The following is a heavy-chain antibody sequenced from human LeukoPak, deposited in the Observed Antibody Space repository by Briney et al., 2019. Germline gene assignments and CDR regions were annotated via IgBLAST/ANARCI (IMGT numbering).Heavy chain of an antibody. CDR3: ARDIVHGDYVSAY. D-gene: IGHD4-17*01. V-gene: IGHV3-21*01. CDR1: GFTFSSYA. J-gene: IGHJ4*02. Sequence: GGSLRLSCAASGFTFSSYAMHWVRQAPGKGLEWVSSITTTSAYIYYADSVKGRFTISRDNAKNSLYLQMNSLRADDTAVYYCARDIVHGDYVSAYWGQGTLVTVSS. CDR2: ITTTSAYI.